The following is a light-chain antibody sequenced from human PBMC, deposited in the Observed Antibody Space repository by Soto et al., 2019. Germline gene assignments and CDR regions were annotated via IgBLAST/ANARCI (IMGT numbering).Light chain of an antibody. V-gene: IGKV3-15*01. CDR1: QSVSSN. Sequence: EIVMTQSPATLSVSPVERATLSCMASQSVSSNLAWYQQKPGQAPRLLIYGASTRATGIPDRFSGSGSGTDFTLTISSLQSEDFAVYYCQQYNNWPPFTFGPGTKVDI. CDR3: QQYNNWPPFT. CDR2: GAS. J-gene: IGKJ3*01.